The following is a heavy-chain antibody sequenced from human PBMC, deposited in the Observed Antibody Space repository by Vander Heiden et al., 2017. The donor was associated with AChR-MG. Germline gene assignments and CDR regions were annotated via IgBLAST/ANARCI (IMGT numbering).Heavy chain of an antibody. J-gene: IGHJ4*02. CDR1: GFPFSSHA. D-gene: IGHD3-22*01. V-gene: IGHV3-23*01. CDR3: AKVGWDDSSGYYLHYFDY. Sequence: EVQLLESGGGLVQPGGSLRLSCAASGFPFSSHAMSWVRQAPGKGLEWVSAISGSGGSTYYADSVKGRFTISRDNSKNTLYLQMNSLRAEDTAVYYCAKVGWDDSSGYYLHYFDYWGQGTLVTVSS. CDR2: ISGSGGST.